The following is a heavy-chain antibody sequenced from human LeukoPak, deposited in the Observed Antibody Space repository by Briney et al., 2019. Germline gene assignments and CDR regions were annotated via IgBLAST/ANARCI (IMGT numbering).Heavy chain of an antibody. CDR1: GVSYSDYY. Sequence: PSETLSLTCAVYGVSYSDYYWKWIRQPPGKGLEWIGEINHSGSTNYNPSLKSRVTMSVDTFKNQFSLTLSSVTAADTAVYYCARVQDFETRGYYLGYWGHGTLVTVSS. CDR2: INHSGST. J-gene: IGHJ4*01. CDR3: ARVQDFETRGYYLGY. V-gene: IGHV4-34*01. D-gene: IGHD3-22*01.